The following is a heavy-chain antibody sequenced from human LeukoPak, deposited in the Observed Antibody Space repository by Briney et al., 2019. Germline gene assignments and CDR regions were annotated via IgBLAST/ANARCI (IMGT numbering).Heavy chain of an antibody. V-gene: IGHV4-34*01. CDR1: GGSFSGYY. CDR3: ALSYCGGDCSSSDAFDI. CDR2: INHSGST. D-gene: IGHD2-21*02. Sequence: SETLSLTCAVYGGSFSGYYWGWIRQPPGKGLEWIGEINHSGSTNYNPSLKSRVTISVDKSKNQFSLKLSSVTAADTAVYYCALSYCGGDCSSSDAFDIWGQGTMVTVSS. J-gene: IGHJ3*02.